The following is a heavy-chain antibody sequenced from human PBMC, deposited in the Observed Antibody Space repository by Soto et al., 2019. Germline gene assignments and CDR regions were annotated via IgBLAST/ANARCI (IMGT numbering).Heavy chain of an antibody. J-gene: IGHJ3*02. CDR1: GFTVSSNY. Sequence: GGSLRLSGAASGFTVSSNYMSWVRQAPGKGLEWVSVIYSGGSTYYADSVKGRFTISRHNSKNTLYLQMNSLRAEDTAVYYCARDEGYGDYAGGAFDIWGQGTMVTVSS. D-gene: IGHD4-17*01. CDR3: ARDEGYGDYAGGAFDI. V-gene: IGHV3-53*04. CDR2: IYSGGST.